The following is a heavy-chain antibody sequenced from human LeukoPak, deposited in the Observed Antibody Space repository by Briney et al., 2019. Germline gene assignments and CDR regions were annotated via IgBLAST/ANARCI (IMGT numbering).Heavy chain of an antibody. J-gene: IGHJ4*02. CDR2: ISSSSSHI. CDR3: MVVAVTKDSFDY. V-gene: IGHV3-21*01. D-gene: IGHD2-15*01. CDR1: GFTFSSYS. Sequence: PGGSLRLSCAASGFTFSSYSMNWVRQAPGKGLEWVSSISSSSSHIYYADSVKGRFTISRDNAKNSLYLQMNSLRAEDTAVYYCMVVAVTKDSFDYWGQGTLVTVSS.